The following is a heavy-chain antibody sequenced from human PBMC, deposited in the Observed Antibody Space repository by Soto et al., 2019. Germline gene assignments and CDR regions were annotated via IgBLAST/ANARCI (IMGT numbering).Heavy chain of an antibody. D-gene: IGHD3-10*01. CDR2: IIPIFGTA. CDR1: GGTFSSYA. Sequence: GASVKVSFKASGGTFSSYAISWVRQAPGQGLEWMGGIIPIFGTANYAQKFQGRVTITADESTSTAYMELSSLRSEDTAVYYCARAPNYYYGSGSYYWAPRGYYYGMDVWGQGTTVTVSS. J-gene: IGHJ6*02. V-gene: IGHV1-69*13. CDR3: ARAPNYYYGSGSYYWAPRGYYYGMDV.